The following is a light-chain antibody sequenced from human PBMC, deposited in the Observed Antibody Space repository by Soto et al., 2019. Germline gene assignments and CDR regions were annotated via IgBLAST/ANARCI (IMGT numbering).Light chain of an antibody. Sequence: EIVLTQSPATLSLSPGERATLSCRASQSVSNYLAWYQQKPGQAPRLLIYDASNRATGIPARFSGSGSVTDFTLTISRLEPEDFTVYYCQQRSNWPRLTFGGGTKVEIK. CDR3: QQRSNWPRLT. V-gene: IGKV3-11*01. CDR2: DAS. J-gene: IGKJ4*01. CDR1: QSVSNY.